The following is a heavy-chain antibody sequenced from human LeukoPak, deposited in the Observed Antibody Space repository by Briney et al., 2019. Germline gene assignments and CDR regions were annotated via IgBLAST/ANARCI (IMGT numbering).Heavy chain of an antibody. CDR3: ARGHSSGWSIDY. J-gene: IGHJ4*02. V-gene: IGHV4-34*01. Sequence: SETLSLTCAVYGGSFSGYYWSWFRQPPGKGLEWIGEINHSGSTNYNPSLKSRVTISVDTSKNQFSLKLSSVTAADTAVYYCARGHSSGWSIDYWGQGTLVTVSS. D-gene: IGHD6-19*01. CDR2: INHSGST. CDR1: GGSFSGYY.